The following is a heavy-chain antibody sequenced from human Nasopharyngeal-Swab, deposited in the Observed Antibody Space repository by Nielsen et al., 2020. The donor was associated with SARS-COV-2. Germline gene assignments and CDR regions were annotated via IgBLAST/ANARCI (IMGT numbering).Heavy chain of an antibody. CDR2: MNPKSGVT. CDR3: ARDATGDEYFDY. CDR1: ANTFTGSY. D-gene: IGHD7-27*01. V-gene: IGHV1-2*02. Sequence: ASVKVSCTASANTFTGSYIHWVRQAPGQGLEWMGWMNPKSGVTSYAQKFQGRVTMTWDTSTSTAYMELSRLGSDDTAVYYCARDATGDEYFDYWGQGTLVTVSS. J-gene: IGHJ4*02.